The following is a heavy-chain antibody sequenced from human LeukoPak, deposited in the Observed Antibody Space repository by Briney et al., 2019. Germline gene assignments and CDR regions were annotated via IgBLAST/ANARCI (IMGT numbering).Heavy chain of an antibody. V-gene: IGHV3-23*01. CDR1: GFTFSSDA. J-gene: IGHJ4*02. CDR2: ISGSGGST. CDR3: AKRLQSPDY. Sequence: PTGRSLRLSCAASGFTFSSDAMGWVRQDPGKGLEWVSAISGSGGSTYYADSVKGRFTISRDNSKNTLYLQMNSLRAEDTAVYYCAKRLQSPDYWGQGTLVTVSS. D-gene: IGHD5-24*01.